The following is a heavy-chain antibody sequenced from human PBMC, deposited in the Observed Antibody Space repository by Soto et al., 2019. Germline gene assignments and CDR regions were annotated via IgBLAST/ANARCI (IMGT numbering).Heavy chain of an antibody. J-gene: IGHJ6*02. V-gene: IGHV3-30*09. Sequence: VQLVESGGGEVQPGRSLRLSCAASGFKYTDFALHWVRQAPGKGLEWVAIISYDGSDKYYADSVKGRFVISRDTPKNTLYLEMNSQRPEDTAVYFCARRAWDSYYAIDVWGQGTTVSVFS. CDR2: ISYDGSDK. D-gene: IGHD3-22*01. CDR1: GFKYTDFA. CDR3: ARRAWDSYYAIDV.